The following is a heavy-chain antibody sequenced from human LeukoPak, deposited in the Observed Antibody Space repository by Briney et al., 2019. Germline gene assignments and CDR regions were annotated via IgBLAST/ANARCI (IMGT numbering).Heavy chain of an antibody. J-gene: IGHJ5*02. CDR3: AREAPYCSSISCYERVWFDP. D-gene: IGHD2-2*01. V-gene: IGHV1-69*05. CDR1: GGTFSSYA. Sequence: SVKVSCKASGGTFSSYAISWVRQATRQGVEWMGGIIHIFGTANYAQKFQGRVTITTDESTSTAYMELSSLRSEDTAVYYCAREAPYCSSISCYERVWFDPWGQGALVTVSS. CDR2: IIHIFGTA.